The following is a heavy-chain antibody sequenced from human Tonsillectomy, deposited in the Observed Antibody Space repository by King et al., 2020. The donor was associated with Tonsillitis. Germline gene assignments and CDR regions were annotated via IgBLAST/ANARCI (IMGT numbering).Heavy chain of an antibody. CDR2: INSDGSST. Sequence: VQLVESGGGLVQPGGSLRLSCAASGFTFSSYWMYWVRQASLKGLVWVSRINSDGSSTSYAYSVKGRFTISSDNAKTTLYLQMNSLRAEDTAVYYCARELYREYYYMDVWGKGTTVTVSS. CDR1: GFTFSSYW. D-gene: IGHD1-26*01. J-gene: IGHJ6*03. V-gene: IGHV3-74*01. CDR3: ARELYREYYYMDV.